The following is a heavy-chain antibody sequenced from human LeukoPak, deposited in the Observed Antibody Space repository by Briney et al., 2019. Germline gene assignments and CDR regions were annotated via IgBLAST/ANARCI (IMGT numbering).Heavy chain of an antibody. CDR1: GFTFSSYS. D-gene: IGHD3-10*01. CDR2: IGSSSSII. V-gene: IGHV3-48*01. J-gene: IGHJ6*03. CDR3: ARVGFATHYYMDV. Sequence: GGSLRLSCAASGFTFSSYSMNWVRQAPGKGLEWVSYIGSSSSIINYADSVKGRFTISRDNAKNSLNLQMNSLRAEDTALYYCARVGFATHYYMDVWGKGTTVTVSS.